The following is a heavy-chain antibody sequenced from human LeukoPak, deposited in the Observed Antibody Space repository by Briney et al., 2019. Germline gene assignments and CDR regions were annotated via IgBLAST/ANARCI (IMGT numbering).Heavy chain of an antibody. Sequence: PGGSLRLSCAASGFTFGSYSMNWVRRAPGKGLEWISYINSGSDSIYYADSVKDRFTIFRDNAKNSLYLQMNSLRAEDTAVYYCARDHVYYIDYWGQGTLVTISS. J-gene: IGHJ4*02. CDR1: GFTFGSYS. CDR2: INSGSDSI. V-gene: IGHV3-48*04. CDR3: ARDHVYYIDY. D-gene: IGHD3-10*01.